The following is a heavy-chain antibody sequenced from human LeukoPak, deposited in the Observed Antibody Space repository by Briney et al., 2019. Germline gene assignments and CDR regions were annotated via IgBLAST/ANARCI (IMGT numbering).Heavy chain of an antibody. V-gene: IGHV4-38-2*02. D-gene: IGHD3-22*01. CDR1: GYSISSGYY. CDR2: IYHSGGS. Sequence: PSETLSLTCTISGYSISSGYYWGWIRQPPGKGLEWIGNIYHSGGSYHNPSLKSRVTISVDTSKNQFSLNLSSVTAADTAVYYCARGYYYDSSGYAPWFDPWGQGTLVTVSS. J-gene: IGHJ5*02. CDR3: ARGYYYDSSGYAPWFDP.